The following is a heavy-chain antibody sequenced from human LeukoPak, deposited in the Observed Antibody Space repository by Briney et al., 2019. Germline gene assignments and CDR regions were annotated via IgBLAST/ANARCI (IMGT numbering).Heavy chain of an antibody. D-gene: IGHD4-17*01. CDR3: ARGANGDLDY. J-gene: IGHJ4*02. Sequence: GASVKVSCKASGYTFTAYFIHWVRQAPGQGLEWMGWINPNSGGTNYAQKFQGRVTMTRDTSITTAYMELSRLRSDDTAVYYCARGANGDLDYWGQGTLVTVSS. V-gene: IGHV1-2*02. CDR2: INPNSGGT. CDR1: GYTFTAYF.